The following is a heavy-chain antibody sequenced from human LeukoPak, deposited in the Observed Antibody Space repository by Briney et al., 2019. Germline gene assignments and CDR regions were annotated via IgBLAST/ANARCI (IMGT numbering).Heavy chain of an antibody. V-gene: IGHV1-69*13. CDR3: ASGGQIAAAGDS. Sequence: SVKVSCKSSGRTFSSYANNYVRQPPGQGLEWMGGIIPIFGTANYAQKFQGRVTITADESTSTAYMELSSLRSEDTAVYYCASGGQIAAAGDSWGQGTLVTVSS. CDR2: IIPIFGTA. J-gene: IGHJ5*02. D-gene: IGHD6-13*01. CDR1: GRTFSSYA.